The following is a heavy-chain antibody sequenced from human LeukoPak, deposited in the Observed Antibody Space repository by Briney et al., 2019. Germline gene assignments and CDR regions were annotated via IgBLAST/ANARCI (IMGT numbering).Heavy chain of an antibody. CDR1: GYTFTSYG. Sequence: ASVKVSCKASGYTFTSYGISWVRQAPGQGLEWMGWISAYNGNTNYARHFQGRVTMTTDTAVTTAYMDLDGLISDDAAVYFCARGPIGGLRKGFDIWGQGTLVTVSS. V-gene: IGHV1-18*01. J-gene: IGHJ4*02. CDR3: ARGPIGGLRKGFDI. D-gene: IGHD1-26*01. CDR2: ISAYNGNT.